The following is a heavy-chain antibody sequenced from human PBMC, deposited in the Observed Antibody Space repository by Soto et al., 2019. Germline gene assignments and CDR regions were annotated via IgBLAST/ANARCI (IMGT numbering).Heavy chain of an antibody. V-gene: IGHV1-2*02. J-gene: IGHJ3*02. CDR2: INPNSGGT. CDR3: ARDGDSSSPFDI. CDR1: GYTFTGNY. D-gene: IGHD6-6*01. Sequence: QVQLVQSGAEVKKPGASVKVSCKASGYTFTGNYMHWVRQAPGQGLEWMGWINPNSGGTNYAQKFQGRVTVTRDTSISAAYMELSMLRSDDTVVYYCARDGDSSSPFDIWGQGTMVTVSS.